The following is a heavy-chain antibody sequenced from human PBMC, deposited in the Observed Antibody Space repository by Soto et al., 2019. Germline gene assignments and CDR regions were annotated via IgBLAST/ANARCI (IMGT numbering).Heavy chain of an antibody. D-gene: IGHD4-17*01. CDR2: IRSKAHSYAS. CDR3: TYEGLLN. V-gene: IGHV3-73*02. Sequence: EVQLVESGGGLVQPGGSLKLSCAASGFTLSGSAMHGVRQASGKGLEWVGRIRSKAHSYASAYAASVKGRVTISRDDSKNTEYLPMNRLKTEDTAVYDCTYEGLLNWGQRTLVTVSS. CDR1: GFTLSGSA. J-gene: IGHJ1*01.